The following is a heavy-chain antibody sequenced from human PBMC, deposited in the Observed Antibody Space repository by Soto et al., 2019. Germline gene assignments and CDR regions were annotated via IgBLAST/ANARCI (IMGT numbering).Heavy chain of an antibody. CDR2: IYHSGST. D-gene: IGHD6-6*01. CDR1: GGSISSGGYS. Sequence: SETLSLTCAASGGSISSGGYSWSWIRQPPGKGLEWIGYIYHSGSTYYNPSLKSRVTISVDRSKNQFSLKLSSVTAADTAVYYCARGGSSSPLMNWFDHWGQGTLVTVSS. J-gene: IGHJ5*02. CDR3: ARGGSSSPLMNWFDH. V-gene: IGHV4-30-2*01.